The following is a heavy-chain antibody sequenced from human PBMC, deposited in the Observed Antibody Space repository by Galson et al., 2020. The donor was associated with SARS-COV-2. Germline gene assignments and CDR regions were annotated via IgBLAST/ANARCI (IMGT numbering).Heavy chain of an antibody. J-gene: IGHJ4*02. CDR3: ARGGDPNSPFDY. CDR2: MFYSGVP. Sequence: SETLSLTCTVSGVSITTHYWSWIRQSPAKGLEWIAYMFYSGVPRYNPSLRSRVTILVDTSKNQFSLRLNSVTAADTAVYYCARGGDPNSPFDYWGQGSLVTVSS. CDR1: GVSITTHY. V-gene: IGHV4-59*11. D-gene: IGHD7-27*01.